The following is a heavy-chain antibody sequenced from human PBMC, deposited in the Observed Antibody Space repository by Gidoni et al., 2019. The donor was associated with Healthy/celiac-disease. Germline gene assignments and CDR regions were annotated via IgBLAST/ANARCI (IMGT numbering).Heavy chain of an antibody. J-gene: IGHJ4*02. CDR2: ISGSGGST. D-gene: IGHD2-15*01. Sequence: EVQLLESGGGLVQPGGSLRLSCEASGFNLSSEAMSWVRQAPGKGLGWVSAISGSGGSTYYADSVKGRFTISRDNSKNTLYLQMNSLRAEDTAVYYCAKEGYCSGGSCYSSYFDYWGQGTLVTVSS. CDR1: GFNLSSEA. V-gene: IGHV3-23*01. CDR3: AKEGYCSGGSCYSSYFDY.